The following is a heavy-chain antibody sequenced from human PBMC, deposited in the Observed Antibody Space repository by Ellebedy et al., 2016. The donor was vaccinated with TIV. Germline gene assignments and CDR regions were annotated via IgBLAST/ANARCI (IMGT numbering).Heavy chain of an antibody. CDR1: GGTFSSFA. J-gene: IGHJ4*02. V-gene: IGHV1-69*04. D-gene: IGHD3-16*02. Sequence: ASVKVSCKASGGTFSSFAICWVRQAPGQGLEWMGRIIPILGKPNYSQKFRGRVTITADRSTSTAYIELSSLRPEDTAVYYCAGRPGRSLGEVSPLDYWGQGTLVTVSS. CDR2: IIPILGKP. CDR3: AGRPGRSLGEVSPLDY.